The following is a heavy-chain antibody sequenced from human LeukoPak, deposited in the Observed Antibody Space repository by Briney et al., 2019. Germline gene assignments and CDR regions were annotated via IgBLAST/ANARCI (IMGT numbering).Heavy chain of an antibody. J-gene: IGHJ4*02. CDR2: ISGSGGST. CDR3: AKDMWSAAAGRTPFDY. D-gene: IGHD6-13*01. Sequence: PGGSLRLSCAASGFTFSSYAMSWVRQAPGKGLEWVSAISGSGGSTYYADSVKGRFTISRDNAKNSLYLQMNSLRAEDTALYYCAKDMWSAAAGRTPFDYWGQGTLVTVSS. CDR1: GFTFSSYA. V-gene: IGHV3-23*01.